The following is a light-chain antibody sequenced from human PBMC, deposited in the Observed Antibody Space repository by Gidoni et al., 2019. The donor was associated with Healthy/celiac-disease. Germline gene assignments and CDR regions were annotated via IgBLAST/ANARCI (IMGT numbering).Light chain of an antibody. CDR3: QQRSNWPPTIT. Sequence: EIVLTQSPATLSLSPGERATLSCRASQSVSSYLAWYQQKPGQAPRLLIYDASNRATGIPARFSGSGSGTDFTLTIRSLEPEDFAVYYCQQRSNWPPTITFXQXTRLEIK. V-gene: IGKV3-11*01. CDR1: QSVSSY. CDR2: DAS. J-gene: IGKJ5*01.